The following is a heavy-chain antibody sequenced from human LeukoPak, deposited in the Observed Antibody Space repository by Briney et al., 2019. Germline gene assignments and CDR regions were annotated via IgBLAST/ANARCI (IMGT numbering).Heavy chain of an antibody. Sequence: PSETLSLTCTVSGASISSSSYYWGWIRQPPGKGLEWIGGIYYSGSTHYNPSLKSRVTISVDTSKSQFSLKLSSVTPADTAVYYCARRLPMVENNSDYFDYWGQGTLVTVSS. D-gene: IGHD1/OR15-1a*01. CDR1: GASISSSSYY. CDR2: IYYSGST. V-gene: IGHV4-39*01. J-gene: IGHJ4*02. CDR3: ARRLPMVENNSDYFDY.